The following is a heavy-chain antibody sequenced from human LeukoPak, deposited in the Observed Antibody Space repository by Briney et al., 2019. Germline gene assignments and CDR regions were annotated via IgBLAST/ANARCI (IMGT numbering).Heavy chain of an antibody. J-gene: IGHJ3*02. CDR3: AKDEEQQLSADAFDI. Sequence: PGGSLRLSCAACGFTFSSYAMSWVRQAPGKGLEWVSAISGSGGSTYYADSVKGRFTISRDNSKNTLYLQMNSLRAEDTAVYYCAKDEEQQLSADAFDIWGQGTMVTVSS. CDR1: GFTFSSYA. CDR2: ISGSGGST. D-gene: IGHD6-13*01. V-gene: IGHV3-23*01.